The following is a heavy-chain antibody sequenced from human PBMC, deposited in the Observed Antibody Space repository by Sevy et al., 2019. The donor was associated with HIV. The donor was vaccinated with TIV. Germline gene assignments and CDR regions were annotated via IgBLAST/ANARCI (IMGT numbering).Heavy chain of an antibody. J-gene: IGHJ2*01. CDR2: ISSSGSTI. CDR1: GFTFSSYE. CDR3: ARKWHYYCSSTSCARIAAAGTTWYFDL. Sequence: GESLKISCAASGFTFSSYEMNWVRQAPGKGLEWVSYISSSGSTIYYADSVKGRFTISRDNAKNSLYLQMNSLRAEDTAVYYCARKWHYYCSSTSCARIAAAGTTWYFDLWGRGTLVTVSS. V-gene: IGHV3-48*03. D-gene: IGHD2-2*01.